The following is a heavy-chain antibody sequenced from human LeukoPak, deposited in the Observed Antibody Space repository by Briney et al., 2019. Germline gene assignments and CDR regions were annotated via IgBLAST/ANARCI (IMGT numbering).Heavy chain of an antibody. D-gene: IGHD2-15*01. Sequence: KPSETLSLTCAVYGGSFSGYYWSWIRQRPGTGLERIGEINHSGSTNYNPSLKSRVTISVDTSKNQFSLKLSSVTAADTAVYYCARGYSGGSFFDPWGQGTLVTVSS. CDR3: ARGYSGGSFFDP. CDR2: INHSGST. V-gene: IGHV4-34*01. CDR1: GGSFSGYY. J-gene: IGHJ5*02.